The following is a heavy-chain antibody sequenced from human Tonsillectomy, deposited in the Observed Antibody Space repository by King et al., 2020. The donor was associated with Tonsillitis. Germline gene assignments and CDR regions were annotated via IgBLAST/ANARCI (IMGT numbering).Heavy chain of an antibody. Sequence: VQLVESGGGLVQPGGSLRLSCAASGFTFSSYAMSWVRQAPGKGLEWVSAISGSGGSTYYADSVKGRFTISRDNSKNTLYLQMNSLRAEDTAVYYCAKAYFRSSSYYYGMDVWGQGTTVTVSS. CDR2: ISGSGGST. CDR3: AKAYFRSSSYYYGMDV. D-gene: IGHD2/OR15-2a*01. J-gene: IGHJ6*02. CDR1: GFTFSSYA. V-gene: IGHV3-23*04.